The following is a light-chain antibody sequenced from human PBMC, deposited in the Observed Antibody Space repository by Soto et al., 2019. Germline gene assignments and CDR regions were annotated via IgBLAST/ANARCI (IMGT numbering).Light chain of an antibody. CDR1: QSLNNW. Sequence: IQMTQSPSTLSASVGDRVTITCRASQSLNNWLAWYQQRPGKAPKLLIYDASTLERGVPSRFSGTGSGTEFTLTISSLQPDDFATYYCQQYHRASITFGQGTRLAIK. CDR3: QQYHRASIT. CDR2: DAS. J-gene: IGKJ5*01. V-gene: IGKV1-5*01.